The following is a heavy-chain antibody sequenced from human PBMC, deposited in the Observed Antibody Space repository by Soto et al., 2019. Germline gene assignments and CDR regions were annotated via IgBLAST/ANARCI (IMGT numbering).Heavy chain of an antibody. Sequence: QITLKESGPTLVEPTQTLTLTCSFSGFSLSSSGVGVGWLRQAPGKALECLGIIYWDNDRRYNPSLKKRLTLTKDTSKNQVILTMTYMEPVDTAAYYSAHRVPYSSYWDVGWFDTWGQGTLVTVS. D-gene: IGHD2-21*01. V-gene: IGHV2-5*02. CDR3: AHRVPYSSYWDVGWFDT. CDR2: IYWDNDR. J-gene: IGHJ5*02. CDR1: GFSLSSSGVG.